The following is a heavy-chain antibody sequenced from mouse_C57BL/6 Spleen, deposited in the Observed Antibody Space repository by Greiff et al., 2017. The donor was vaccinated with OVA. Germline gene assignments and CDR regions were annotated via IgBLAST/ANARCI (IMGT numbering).Heavy chain of an antibody. Sequence: QLQQSGPELVKPGASVKISCKASGYAFSSSWMNWVKQRPGKGLEWIGRIYPGDGDTNYNGKFKGKATLTADKSSSPAYMQLSSLTSEDSAVYFCARSSYGSYFDYWGQGTTLTVSS. J-gene: IGHJ2*01. CDR1: GYAFSSSW. D-gene: IGHD1-1*01. CDR2: IYPGDGDT. V-gene: IGHV1-82*01. CDR3: ARSSYGSYFDY.